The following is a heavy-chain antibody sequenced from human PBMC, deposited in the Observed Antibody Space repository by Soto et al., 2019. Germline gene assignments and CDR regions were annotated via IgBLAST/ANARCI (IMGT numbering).Heavy chain of an antibody. CDR2: ISTTGDRT. Sequence: EVQMLQTGGGLVQPGGSLRLSCEASGFAFSGYAMSWVRQAPGRGLVWVSAISTTGDRTYYADPVKGRFTISRDNSKNTLYLQMHSLRAEATAVYYCAKDLRGDDLGRDYWGQGALVTVSS. CDR1: GFAFSGYA. CDR3: AKDLRGDDLGRDY. J-gene: IGHJ4*02. V-gene: IGHV3-23*01. D-gene: IGHD7-27*01.